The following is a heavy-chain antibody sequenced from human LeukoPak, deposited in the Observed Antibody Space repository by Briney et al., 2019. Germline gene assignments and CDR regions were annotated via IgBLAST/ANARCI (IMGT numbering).Heavy chain of an antibody. CDR3: AKGDIVAEN. CDR2: ISGSGGST. D-gene: IGHD5-12*01. Sequence: GGSLSLSCAASGFTFSSYAMSWVRQAPGKGLEWVSAISGSGGSTYYADSVKGRVTISRDNSKNTLSLQMNSLRAECTTVYDCAKGDIVAENWGQGTLVTVSS. CDR1: GFTFSSYA. V-gene: IGHV3-23*01. J-gene: IGHJ4*02.